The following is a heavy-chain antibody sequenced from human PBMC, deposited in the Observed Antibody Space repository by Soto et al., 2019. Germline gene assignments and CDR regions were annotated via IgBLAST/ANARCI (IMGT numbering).Heavy chain of an antibody. J-gene: IGHJ5*02. Sequence: SETLSLTCTVSGDSLSNRDYYWIWIRQSPEKGLDWIGNIDYSGTTWYSPSLKSRVTISLDMSENQFSLALNSLTAAEKAVYYCVRYQLRSRWFDPWGQGILVTVSS. CDR3: VRYQLRSRWFDP. D-gene: IGHD1-1*01. CDR1: GDSLSNRDYY. CDR2: IDYSGTT. V-gene: IGHV4-39*01.